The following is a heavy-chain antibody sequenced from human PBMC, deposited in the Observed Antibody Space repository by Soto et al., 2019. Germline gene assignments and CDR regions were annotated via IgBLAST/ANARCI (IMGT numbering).Heavy chain of an antibody. V-gene: IGHV1-2*04. CDR1: GYTFIGYY. D-gene: IGHD2-2*01. J-gene: IGHJ6*02. Sequence: GASVKVSCKASGYTFIGYYMHWVRQAPGQGLEWMGWINPNSGGTNYAQKFQGWVTMTRDTSISTAYMELSRLRSDDTAVYYCARGDCSSTSCYERYYYYYGMDVWGQGTTVTVSS. CDR2: INPNSGGT. CDR3: ARGDCSSTSCYERYYYYYGMDV.